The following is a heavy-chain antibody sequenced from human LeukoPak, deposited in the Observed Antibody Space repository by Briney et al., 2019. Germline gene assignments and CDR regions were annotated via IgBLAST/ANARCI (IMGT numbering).Heavy chain of an antibody. V-gene: IGHV1-69*01. Sequence: SVKVSCKASGGTFSSYAISWVRRAPGQGLEWMGGIIPIFGTANYAQKFQGRVTITADESTSTAYMELSSLRSEDTAVYYCARKRDGYNSVDFDYWGQGTLVTVSS. CDR2: IIPIFGTA. J-gene: IGHJ4*02. CDR1: GGTFSSYA. D-gene: IGHD5-24*01. CDR3: ARKRDGYNSVDFDY.